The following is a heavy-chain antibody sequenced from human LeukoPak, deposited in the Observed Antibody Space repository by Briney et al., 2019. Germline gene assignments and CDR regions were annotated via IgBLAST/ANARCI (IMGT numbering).Heavy chain of an antibody. J-gene: IGHJ4*02. V-gene: IGHV1-69*05. CDR2: IIPIFGTA. CDR3: ARGPYDSSGYYRPSYANY. Sequence: SVKVSCKASGGTFSGYAISWVRQAPGQGLEWMGGIIPIFGTANYAQKFQGRVTITTDESTSTAYMELSSLRSEDTAVYYCARGPYDSSGYYRPSYANYWGQGTLVTVSS. D-gene: IGHD3-22*01. CDR1: GGTFSGYA.